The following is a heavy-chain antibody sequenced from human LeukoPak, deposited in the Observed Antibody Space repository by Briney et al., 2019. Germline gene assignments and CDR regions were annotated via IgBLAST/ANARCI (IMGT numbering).Heavy chain of an antibody. J-gene: IGHJ4*02. CDR3: ARVLKGYKYDITGSLYFDY. V-gene: IGHV4-59*08. D-gene: IGHD3-22*01. CDR2: FYDTRSP. Sequence: SETLSLACTVSGGSISLYYWSWIRHPPGKGLEWIGYFYDTRSPKYNHSLLSRLSISVDPSKNQFSLKLSSVTAADTAVYFCARVLKGYKYDITGSLYFDYWGQGTVVTVSS. CDR1: GGSISLYY.